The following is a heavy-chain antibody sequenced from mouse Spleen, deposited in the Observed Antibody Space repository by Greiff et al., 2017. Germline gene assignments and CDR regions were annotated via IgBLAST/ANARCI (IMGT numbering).Heavy chain of an antibody. D-gene: IGHD6-1*01. CDR3: AREGASTFAY. Sequence: DVMLVESGGGLVKLGGSLKLSCAASGFTFSSYAMSWVRQTPEKRLEWVATISSGGGNTYYPDSVKGRFTISRDNAKNTLYLQMSSLKSEDTAMYYCAREGASTFAYWGQGTLVTVSA. CDR1: GFTFSSYA. J-gene: IGHJ3*01. V-gene: IGHV5-9*01. CDR2: ISSGGGNT.